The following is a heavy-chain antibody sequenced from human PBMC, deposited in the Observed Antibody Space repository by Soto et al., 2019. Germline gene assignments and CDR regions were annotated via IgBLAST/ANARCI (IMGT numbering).Heavy chain of an antibody. CDR1: GGSISSYY. D-gene: IGHD5-12*01. Sequence: SETLSLTCTVSGGSISSYYWSWIRQPPGKGLEWIGYIYYSGSTNYNPSLKSRVTISVDTSKNQFSLKLSSVTAADTAVYYCAREGRLRALDYWGQGTLVTVSS. CDR3: AREGRLRALDY. V-gene: IGHV4-59*01. J-gene: IGHJ4*02. CDR2: IYYSGST.